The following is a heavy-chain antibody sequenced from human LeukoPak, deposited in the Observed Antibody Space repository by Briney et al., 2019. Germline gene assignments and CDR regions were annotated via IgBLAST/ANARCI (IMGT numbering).Heavy chain of an antibody. CDR1: GFTFSSYA. D-gene: IGHD2-2*01. Sequence: PGGSLRLSCAASGFTFSSYAMSWVRQAPGKGLEWVSAISGSGGSTYYADSVKGRFTISRDNSKNTLYLQMNSLRAEDTAVYYCAKDPHIVVVPAATPFDYWGQGTLVTVSS. V-gene: IGHV3-23*01. CDR3: AKDPHIVVVPAATPFDY. CDR2: ISGSGGST. J-gene: IGHJ4*02.